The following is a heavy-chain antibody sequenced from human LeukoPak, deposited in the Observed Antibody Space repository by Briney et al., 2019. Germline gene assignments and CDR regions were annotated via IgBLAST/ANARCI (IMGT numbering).Heavy chain of an antibody. Sequence: PGGSLRLSCAASGFTFSSYGIHWVRQAPGKGLEWVAFIRYDGNNEYYADSVKGRFTVSRDNSKNTLYLEMDSLRAEDTAVYYCARDRSGFYSVDYWGQGTLVTVSS. V-gene: IGHV3-30*02. CDR2: IRYDGNNE. CDR3: ARDRSGFYSVDY. D-gene: IGHD5-12*01. CDR1: GFTFSSYG. J-gene: IGHJ4*02.